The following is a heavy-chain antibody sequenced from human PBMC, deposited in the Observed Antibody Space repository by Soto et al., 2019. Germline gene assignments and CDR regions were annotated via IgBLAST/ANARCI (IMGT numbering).Heavy chain of an antibody. CDR1: GGSISSGDYY. Sequence: PSETLSLTCTVSGGSISSGDYYWSWIRQPPGKGLEWIGYICYSGSTYYNPSLKSRITISVDTSKNQFSLKLSSVTAADTAVYYCARRRGSNIDYWGQGTLVTVPQ. J-gene: IGHJ4*02. CDR3: ARRRGSNIDY. D-gene: IGHD5-12*01. V-gene: IGHV4-30-4*01. CDR2: ICYSGST.